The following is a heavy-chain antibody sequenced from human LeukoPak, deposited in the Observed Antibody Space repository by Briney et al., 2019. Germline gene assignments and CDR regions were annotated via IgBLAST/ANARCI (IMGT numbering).Heavy chain of an antibody. J-gene: IGHJ4*02. V-gene: IGHV3-7*01. CDR2: IKQDGSEK. CDR3: AVYGPRTHKGVKYYYDSSGSENPPLPFDY. Sequence: QTGGSLRLSCAASGFTFSSYSMNWVRQAPGKGLEWVANIKQDGSEKYYVDSVKGRFTISRDNAKNSLYLQMNSLRAEDTAVYYCAVYGPRTHKGVKYYYDSSGSENPPLPFDYWGQGTLVTVSS. D-gene: IGHD3-22*01. CDR1: GFTFSSYS.